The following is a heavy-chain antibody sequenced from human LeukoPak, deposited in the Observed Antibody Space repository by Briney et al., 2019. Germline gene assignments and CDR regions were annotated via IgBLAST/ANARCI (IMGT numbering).Heavy chain of an antibody. D-gene: IGHD2-2*03. CDR3: ASGYCSSTSCYYNWFDP. V-gene: IGHV1-69*04. J-gene: IGHJ5*02. CDR1: GGTFSSYA. CDR2: IIPILGIA. Sequence: SVKVSCKASGGTFSSYAISWVRQAPGQGLEWMGRIIPILGIANYAQKFQGRVTITADKSTSTAYMELSSLRSEDMAVYYCASGYCSSTSCYYNWFDPWGQGTLVTVSS.